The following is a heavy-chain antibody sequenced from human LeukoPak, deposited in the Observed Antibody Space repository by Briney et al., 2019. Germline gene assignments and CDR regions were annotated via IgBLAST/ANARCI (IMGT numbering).Heavy chain of an antibody. D-gene: IGHD2-15*01. CDR2: IYHSGST. CDR3: ARHRCSGGSCYPMNWFDP. CDR1: GGSISSSNW. Sequence: SETLSLTCAVSGGSISSSNWWSWVRQPPGKGLEWIGEIYHSGSTNYNPSLKSRVTISVDKSKNQFSLKLSSVTAADTAVYYCARHRCSGGSCYPMNWFDPWGRGTLVTVSS. V-gene: IGHV4-4*02. J-gene: IGHJ5*02.